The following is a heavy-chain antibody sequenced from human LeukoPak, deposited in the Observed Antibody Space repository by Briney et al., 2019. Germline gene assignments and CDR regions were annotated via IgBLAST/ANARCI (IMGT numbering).Heavy chain of an antibody. Sequence: PGESLRLSCAASGFTVNTYEMNWVRQAPGKGLEWVSYISSSGSIIYYADSVKGRFTISRDNAKNSLYLQMNSLRAEDTAVYYCARSNSYGYWGQGTLVIVSS. V-gene: IGHV3-48*03. CDR1: GFTVNTYE. D-gene: IGHD5-18*01. CDR2: ISSSGSII. CDR3: ARSNSYGY. J-gene: IGHJ4*02.